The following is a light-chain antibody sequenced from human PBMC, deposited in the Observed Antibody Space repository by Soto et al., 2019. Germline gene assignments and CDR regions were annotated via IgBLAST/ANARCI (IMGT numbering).Light chain of an antibody. CDR2: DSY. Sequence: DVQMTQSPSTLSTSVGDSVTITCRASQSVNNWLAWYQQKPGKAPRLLIFDSYKLESGVPSRFSGSGSGTEFILTISSLQADDFATYYCQQYNTFSTFGQGTKV. CDR1: QSVNNW. CDR3: QQYNTFST. V-gene: IGKV1-5*01. J-gene: IGKJ1*01.